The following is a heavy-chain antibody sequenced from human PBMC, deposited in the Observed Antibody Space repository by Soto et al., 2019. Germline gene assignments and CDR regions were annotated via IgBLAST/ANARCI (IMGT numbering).Heavy chain of an antibody. J-gene: IGHJ4*02. D-gene: IGHD6-13*01. Sequence: GASVKVSCKASGYTFTSYDINWVRQATGQGLEWMGWMNPNSGNTGYAQKFQGRVTMTRNTSISTAYMELSSLRSEDTAVYYCARGGIAAPHHDIDYWGQGTLVTVSS. CDR2: MNPNSGNT. CDR3: ARGGIAAPHHDIDY. CDR1: GYTFTSYD. V-gene: IGHV1-8*01.